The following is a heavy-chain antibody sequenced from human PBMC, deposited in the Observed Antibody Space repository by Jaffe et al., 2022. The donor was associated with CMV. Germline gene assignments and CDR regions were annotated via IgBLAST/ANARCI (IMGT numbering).Heavy chain of an antibody. J-gene: IGHJ4*02. V-gene: IGHV3-11*06. CDR1: GFTFSDYY. CDR2: ISGSGTYT. D-gene: IGHD6-19*01. CDR3: ARELKGWSRSSLDY. Sequence: QVRLVESGGGLVKPGGSLRLSCGASGFTFSDYYMNWIRQPPGKGPECVAYISGSGTYTTYADSVKGRFTISRDNANNSVFLQMNSLRVEDTAVYYCARELKGWSRSSLDYWGQGTLVTVSS.